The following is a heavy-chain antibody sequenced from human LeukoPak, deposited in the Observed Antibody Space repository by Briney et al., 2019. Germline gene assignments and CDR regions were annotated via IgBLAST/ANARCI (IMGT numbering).Heavy chain of an antibody. D-gene: IGHD6-19*01. V-gene: IGHV3-23*01. CDR1: GFTFSSYG. Sequence: GRSLRLSCAASGFTFSSYGMHWVRQAPGKGLEWVSAISGSGGSTYYADSVKGRFTISRDNSKNTLYLQMNSLRAEDTAVYYCAKYVKEWLVRGDFQHWGQGTLVTVSS. J-gene: IGHJ1*01. CDR2: ISGSGGST. CDR3: AKYVKEWLVRGDFQH.